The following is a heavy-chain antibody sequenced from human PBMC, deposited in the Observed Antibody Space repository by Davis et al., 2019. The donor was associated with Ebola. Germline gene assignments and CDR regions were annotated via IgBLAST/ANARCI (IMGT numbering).Heavy chain of an antibody. D-gene: IGHD6-13*01. Sequence: GESLKISCAASGFTFSSYAMHWVRQAPGKGLEWVAVISYDGSNKYYADSVKGRFTISRDNSKNTLYLQMNSLRAEDTAVYYCAREWSSPRSYYYYGMDVWGQGTTVTVSS. CDR3: AREWSSPRSYYYYGMDV. CDR1: GFTFSSYA. CDR2: ISYDGSNK. V-gene: IGHV3-30-3*01. J-gene: IGHJ6*02.